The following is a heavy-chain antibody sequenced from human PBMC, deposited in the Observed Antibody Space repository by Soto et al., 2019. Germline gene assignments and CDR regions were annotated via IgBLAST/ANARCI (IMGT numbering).Heavy chain of an antibody. J-gene: IGHJ4*02. V-gene: IGHV3-48*02. CDR3: ARDFGHGYYLDY. CDR1: GFSLSNYN. CDR2: ITDSSDTV. D-gene: IGHD3-3*01. Sequence: GGSLRLSCVASGFSLSNYNMNWVRQAPGKGLEWVSYITDSSDTVHYADSVRGRFTISRDNAESSLYLQMNSLRDEDTAVYFCARDFGHGYYLDYWGRGTLVTVSS.